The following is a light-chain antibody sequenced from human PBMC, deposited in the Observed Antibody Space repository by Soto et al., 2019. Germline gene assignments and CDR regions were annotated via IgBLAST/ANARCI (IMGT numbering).Light chain of an antibody. J-gene: IGKJ3*01. CDR1: QNIINW. CDR2: DAS. CDR3: QQYGDSSL. V-gene: IGKV1-5*01. Sequence: DIPMTQSPSTLSASVGDRVTLTCRASQNIINWLAWYQQKPGKAPKLLIFDASNLFSGVPSRFSGSGYGTEFTLTISRLQPDDFAVYYCQQYGDSSLFGPGTKVDIK.